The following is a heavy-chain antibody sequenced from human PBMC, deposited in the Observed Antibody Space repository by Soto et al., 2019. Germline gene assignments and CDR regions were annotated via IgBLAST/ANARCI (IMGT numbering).Heavy chain of an antibody. D-gene: IGHD3-16*01. CDR1: GFTFHTYA. J-gene: IGHJ4*02. CDR2: ISGSGDST. CDR3: AKGGHIDF. V-gene: IGHV3-23*01. Sequence: EVQLLESGGGLVQPGGSLRLSCAVSGFTFHTYAMSWVRQAPGKGLEWVSVISGSGDSTYYADSVKGRFTISRDNSRNTLYLQMSSLRADDTAVYYCAKGGHIDFCGQGTLVTVSS.